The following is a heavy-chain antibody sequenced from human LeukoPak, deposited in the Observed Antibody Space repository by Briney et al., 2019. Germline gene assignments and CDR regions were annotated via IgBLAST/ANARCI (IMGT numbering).Heavy chain of an antibody. D-gene: IGHD3-22*01. CDR1: GFTFSRFA. CDR2: ISGGNT. Sequence: GGSLRLSCAASGFTFSRFAMSWVRQAPGKGLEWVSGISGGNTYYANSVKGRFTISRDNYKNTLYVQMNSLRAEDTAVYYCAKIFSYYWDTSLRGALDIWGQGTMVTVSS. V-gene: IGHV3-23*01. J-gene: IGHJ3*02. CDR3: AKIFSYYWDTSLRGALDI.